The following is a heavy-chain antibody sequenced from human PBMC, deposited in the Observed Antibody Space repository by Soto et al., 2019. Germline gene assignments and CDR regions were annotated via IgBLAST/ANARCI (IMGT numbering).Heavy chain of an antibody. CDR2: VSPHAANT. J-gene: IGHJ4*02. D-gene: IGHD1-1*01. CDR3: ATEGAKTTWNFDY. CDR1: GFTFDSCG. Sequence: EVQLLESGGDLVQPGGSLRLSCVASGFTFDSCGMNWVRQAPGKGLEWVAAVSPHAANTYYADSVRGRFIISRDDSRKTVSLDINILRGEDSAVYYCATEGAKTTWNFDYWGQGTVVTVSS. V-gene: IGHV3-23*01.